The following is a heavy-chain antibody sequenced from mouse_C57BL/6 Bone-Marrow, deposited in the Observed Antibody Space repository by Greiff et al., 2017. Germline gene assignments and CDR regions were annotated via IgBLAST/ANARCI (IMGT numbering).Heavy chain of an antibody. CDR3: ARWTYYGLAY. V-gene: IGHV1-55*01. CDR1: GYTFTSYW. J-gene: IGHJ3*01. CDR2: IYPVSGST. D-gene: IGHD2-9*01. Sequence: VQLQQPGAELVKPGASVKMSCKASGYTFTSYWITWVKQRPGQGLEWIGDIYPVSGSTNYNEKFKSKATLAVDTSSNTANIQLSGLTSEDSAVYYCARWTYYGLAYWGQGTLVTVSA.